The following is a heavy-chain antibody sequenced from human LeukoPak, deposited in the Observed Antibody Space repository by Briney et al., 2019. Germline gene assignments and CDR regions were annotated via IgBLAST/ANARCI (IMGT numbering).Heavy chain of an antibody. CDR2: IYYSGST. Sequence: SETLSLTCTVSGGSISSSSYYWGWIRQPPGKGLEWIGSIYYSGSTYYNPSLKSRVTISVDTSKNQFSLKLSSVTAADTAVYYCAGVERGTYYYDSSGSTTFDYWGQGTLVTVSS. CDR1: GGSISSSSYY. CDR3: AGVERGTYYYDSSGSTTFDY. D-gene: IGHD3-22*01. J-gene: IGHJ4*02. V-gene: IGHV4-39*07.